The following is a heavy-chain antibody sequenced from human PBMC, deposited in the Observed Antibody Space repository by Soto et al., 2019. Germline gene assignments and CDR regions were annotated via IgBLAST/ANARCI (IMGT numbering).Heavy chain of an antibody. CDR3: ARGDGFWSGYSYLNY. D-gene: IGHD3-3*01. Sequence: PSETLSLTCTVSGGSVSNSSHYWTWIRQPPGKGLEWIGYVYYTGSTNYNPSHHSRVTISVDTSKNQFSLTLSSVTAADTAVYYCARGDGFWSGYSYLNYWGQGTPVPVSS. CDR1: GGSVSNSSHY. V-gene: IGHV4-61*01. J-gene: IGHJ4*02. CDR2: VYYTGST.